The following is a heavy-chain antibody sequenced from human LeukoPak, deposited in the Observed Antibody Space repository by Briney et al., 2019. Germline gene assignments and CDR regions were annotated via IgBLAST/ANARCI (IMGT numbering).Heavy chain of an antibody. CDR3: ARCGKGRLWFREPNNWFDP. Sequence: SETLSLTCTVSGGSISSYYWGWIRQPPGKGLEWIGSIYYSGSTYYNPSLKSRVTISVDTSKNQFSLKLSSVTAADTAVYYCARCGKGRLWFREPNNWFDPWGQGTLVTVSS. CDR1: GGSISSYY. D-gene: IGHD3-10*01. J-gene: IGHJ5*02. V-gene: IGHV4-39*01. CDR2: IYYSGST.